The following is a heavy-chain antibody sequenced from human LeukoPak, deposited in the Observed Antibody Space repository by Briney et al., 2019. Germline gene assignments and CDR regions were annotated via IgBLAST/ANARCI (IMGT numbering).Heavy chain of an antibody. CDR3: ARQAIWFGEFY. CDR1: GGSFSGYY. Sequence: PSETLSLTCAVYGGSFSGYYWSWIRQPPGKGLEWIGEINHSGSTNYNPSLKSRVTISVDTSKNQFSLKLSSETAADTAVYYCARQAIWFGEFYWGQGTLVTVSS. V-gene: IGHV4-34*01. CDR2: INHSGST. J-gene: IGHJ4*02. D-gene: IGHD3-10*01.